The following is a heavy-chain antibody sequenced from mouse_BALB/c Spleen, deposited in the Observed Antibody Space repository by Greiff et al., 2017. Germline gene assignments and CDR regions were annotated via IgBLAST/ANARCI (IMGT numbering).Heavy chain of an antibody. CDR3: ARWLLRDYYAMDY. CDR2: INPYNDGT. Sequence: EVQLQQSGPELVKPGASVKMSCKASGYTFTSYVMHWVKQKPGQGLEWIGYINPYNDGTKYNEKFKGKATLTSDKSSSTAYMELSSLTSEDSAVYYCARWLLRDYYAMDYWGQGTSVTVSS. V-gene: IGHV1-14*01. D-gene: IGHD2-3*01. J-gene: IGHJ4*01. CDR1: GYTFTSYV.